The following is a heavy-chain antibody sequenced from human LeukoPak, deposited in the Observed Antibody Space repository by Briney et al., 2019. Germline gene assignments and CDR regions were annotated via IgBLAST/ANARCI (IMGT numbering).Heavy chain of an antibody. CDR2: IYYSGTT. V-gene: IGHV4-59*08. CDR1: GDSIRTNI. CDR3: ARRMVEQRGSSLGNWLDP. Sequence: SETLSLTCTVSGDSIRTNIWNWVRRPPGRGLEWIGRIYYSGTTIYNPSLKSRVTISTDTSKNEVSLKLTSATAADTAVYYCARRMVEQRGSSLGNWLDPWGQGTLVTVSS. J-gene: IGHJ5*02. D-gene: IGHD2-8*01.